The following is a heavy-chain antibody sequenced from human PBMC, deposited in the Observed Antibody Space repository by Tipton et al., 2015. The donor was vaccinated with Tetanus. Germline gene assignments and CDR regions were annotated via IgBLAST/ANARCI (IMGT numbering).Heavy chain of an antibody. J-gene: IGHJ5*02. CDR3: ARAFFAAATS. Sequence: SLRLSCAASGFTLRSYSMSWVRQAPGKGLEWVSYITSSSSTIYYADSVKGRFTISRDNAKNSLYLQMNSLRDDDTAVYYCARAFFAAATSWGQGTLVTVSS. CDR1: GFTLRSYS. V-gene: IGHV3-48*02. D-gene: IGHD6-13*01. CDR2: ITSSSSTI.